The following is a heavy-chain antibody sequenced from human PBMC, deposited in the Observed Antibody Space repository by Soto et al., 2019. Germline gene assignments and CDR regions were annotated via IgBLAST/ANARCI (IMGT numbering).Heavy chain of an antibody. V-gene: IGHV6-1*01. CDR3: ARGPVAGTLNYYYYYYMDV. CDR2: TYYRSKWYN. J-gene: IGHJ6*03. CDR1: GDSVSSISAA. D-gene: IGHD6-19*01. Sequence: SQTLSLTCVISGDSVSSISAAWNWIRQSKSRGLEWLGRTYYRSKWYNDYAVSVKSRITINPDTSKNQFSLQLNSVTPEDTAVYYCARGPVAGTLNYYYYYYMDVWGKGTTVTVSS.